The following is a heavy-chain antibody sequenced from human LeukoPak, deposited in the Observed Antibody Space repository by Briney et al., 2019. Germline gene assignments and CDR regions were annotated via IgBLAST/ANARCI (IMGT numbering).Heavy chain of an antibody. V-gene: IGHV3-23*01. Sequence: QTGGSLTLLCAPSGFTFGVYSMRSVRLAPGKGREWVSTISGSDGTTYYADSVKGRFTISRDNSKTTLYLQMSSLRAEDTAVYYCAKENTIFGVVTCFDYWGQGTLLAVSS. CDR3: AKENTIFGVVTCFDY. D-gene: IGHD3-3*01. CDR2: ISGSDGTT. CDR1: GFTFGVYS. J-gene: IGHJ4*02.